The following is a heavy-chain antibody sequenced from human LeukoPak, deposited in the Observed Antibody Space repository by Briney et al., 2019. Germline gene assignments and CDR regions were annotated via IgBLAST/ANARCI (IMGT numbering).Heavy chain of an antibody. D-gene: IGHD3-9*01. V-gene: IGHV1-2*02. Sequence: ASVKVSCKASGYTFTGYYMHWVRQAPGQGLEWMGWINPNSGGTNYAQKLQGRVTMTTDTSTSTAYMELRSLRSDDTAVYYCARVNFDWLGVGDWFDPWGQGTLVTVSS. CDR3: ARVNFDWLGVGDWFDP. J-gene: IGHJ5*02. CDR1: GYTFTGYY. CDR2: INPNSGGT.